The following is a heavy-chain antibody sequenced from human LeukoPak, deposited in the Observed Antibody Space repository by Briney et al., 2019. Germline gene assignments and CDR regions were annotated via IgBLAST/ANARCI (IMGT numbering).Heavy chain of an antibody. CDR3: ARGHSIVGATSAFDI. CDR1: GYTFTGYY. V-gene: IGHV1-2*02. Sequence: GASVKVSCEASGYTFTGYYMHWVRQAPGQGLEWMGWINPNSGGTNYAQKFQGRVTMTRDTSISTAYMELSRLRSDDTAVYYCARGHSIVGATSAFDIWGQGTMVTVSS. J-gene: IGHJ3*02. CDR2: INPNSGGT. D-gene: IGHD1-26*01.